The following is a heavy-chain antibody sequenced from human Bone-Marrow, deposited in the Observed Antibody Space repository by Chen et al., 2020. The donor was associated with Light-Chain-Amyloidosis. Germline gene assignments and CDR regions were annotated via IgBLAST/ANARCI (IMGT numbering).Heavy chain of an antibody. CDR1: GGSISSYY. D-gene: IGHD6-13*01. J-gene: IGHJ6*03. Sequence: QVQLQESGPGLGKPSETMSLTCTVSGGSISSYYWSWIRQPAGKGLEWIGRIYTSGSTNYNPSLKSRVTMSVDTSKNQFSLKLSSVTAADTAVYYCARSSSSWYEEYYYYYYYMDVWGKGTTVTVSS. CDR3: ARSSSSWYEEYYYYYYYMDV. V-gene: IGHV4-4*07. CDR2: IYTSGST.